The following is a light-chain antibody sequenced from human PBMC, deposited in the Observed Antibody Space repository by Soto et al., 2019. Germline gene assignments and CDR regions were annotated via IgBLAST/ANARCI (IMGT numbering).Light chain of an antibody. CDR2: DAS. Sequence: DIQMTQAPSTLSASIGDRVIITCRASQSISNWLAWYQQKPGKAPKLLISDASILESGVPSRFSGSTSGTEFTLTISCLQPDDFATYYCQQYNTYRTFGQGTKVEIK. J-gene: IGKJ1*01. CDR3: QQYNTYRT. CDR1: QSISNW. V-gene: IGKV1-5*01.